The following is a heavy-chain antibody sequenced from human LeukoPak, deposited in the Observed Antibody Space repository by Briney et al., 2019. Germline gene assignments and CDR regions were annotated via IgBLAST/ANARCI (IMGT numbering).Heavy chain of an antibody. J-gene: IGHJ3*02. CDR1: GYTFTDYY. CDR2: IDPNTGVS. CDR3: ARGPATSAFDI. V-gene: IGHV1-2*02. Sequence: GASVKVSCKASGYTFTDYYLHWLRQAPGQGLEWMADIDPNTGVSHYAQKFQGRVTMTRDTSISTVYMDLSWLRPDDTALYYCARGPATSAFDIGGQGTMVTVSS.